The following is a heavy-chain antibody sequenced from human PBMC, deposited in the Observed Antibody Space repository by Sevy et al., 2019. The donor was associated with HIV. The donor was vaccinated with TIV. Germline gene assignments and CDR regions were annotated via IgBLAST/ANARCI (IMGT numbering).Heavy chain of an antibody. CDR2: ISGSGGST. Sequence: GSLRLSCAASGFTFSSYAMSWVRQAPGKGLEWGSAISGSGGSTYYADSVKGRFTISRDNSKNTLYLQMNSLRAEDTAVYYCAKGPYSSSWFYFDYWGEGTLVTVSS. J-gene: IGHJ4*02. CDR1: GFTFSSYA. V-gene: IGHV3-23*01. CDR3: AKGPYSSSWFYFDY. D-gene: IGHD6-13*01.